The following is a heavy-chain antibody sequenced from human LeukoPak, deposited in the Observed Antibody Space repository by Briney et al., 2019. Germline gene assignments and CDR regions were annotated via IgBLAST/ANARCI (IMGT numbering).Heavy chain of an antibody. CDR3: ARGETYYDFWSGYLNY. Sequence: PGGSLRLSCAASGFTFSDYYMSWIRQAPGKGLEWASYISSSGSTIYYADSVKGRFTISRDNAKNSLYLQMNSLRAEDTAVYYCARGETYYDFWSGYLNYWGQGTLVTVSS. D-gene: IGHD3-3*01. CDR2: ISSSGSTI. V-gene: IGHV3-11*04. J-gene: IGHJ4*02. CDR1: GFTFSDYY.